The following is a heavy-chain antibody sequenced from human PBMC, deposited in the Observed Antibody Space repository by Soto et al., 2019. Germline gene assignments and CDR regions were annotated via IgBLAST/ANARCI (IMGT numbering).Heavy chain of an antibody. V-gene: IGHV1-69*06. D-gene: IGHD3-3*01. Sequence: QVKLVQSRAEVKKPGSSVRVSCKASEGTFNSYVVSWVRQAPGQGLQWMGGIIPLFGTTNYAHQLEGRVTITADTSTTTAYMELSGLRPGDTAFYYCARGDTIFESLERYYHYGLDVWGQGTTVIVSS. CDR1: EGTFNSYV. CDR2: IIPLFGTT. CDR3: ARGDTIFESLERYYHYGLDV. J-gene: IGHJ6*02.